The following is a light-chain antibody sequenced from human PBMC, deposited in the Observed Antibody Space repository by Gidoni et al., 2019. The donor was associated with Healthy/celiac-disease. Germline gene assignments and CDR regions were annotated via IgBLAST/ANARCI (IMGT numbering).Light chain of an antibody. CDR3: QQRSNWPPTT. J-gene: IGKJ1*01. V-gene: IGKV3-11*01. Sequence: DIVLTQSPATLSLSPGERATLSCRASQSVSSSLAWYQQKPGQAPRPLIYDASNRATGIPAKFSGSGSGTDFTLPISSLVPEDFAVYYCQQRSNWPPTTFGQGTKVEIK. CDR2: DAS. CDR1: QSVSSS.